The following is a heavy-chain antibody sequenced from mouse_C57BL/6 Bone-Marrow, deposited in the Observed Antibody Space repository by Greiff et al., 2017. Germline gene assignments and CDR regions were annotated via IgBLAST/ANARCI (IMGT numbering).Heavy chain of an antibody. CDR3: ARSYDYDDYTVDY. J-gene: IGHJ4*01. V-gene: IGHV1-64*01. Sequence: QVQLQQPGAELVKPGASVKLSCKASGYTFTNYWMHWVKQRPGQGLEWIGMMHPNGGSPDYNEKFKSEATLSVDKSSRTAYMELSSLTSEDSAVYYCARSYDYDDYTVDYWGQGTSVTVSS. D-gene: IGHD2-4*01. CDR2: MHPNGGSP. CDR1: GYTFTNYW.